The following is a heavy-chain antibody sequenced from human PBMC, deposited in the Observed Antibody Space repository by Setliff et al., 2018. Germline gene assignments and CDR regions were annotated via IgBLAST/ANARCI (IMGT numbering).Heavy chain of an antibody. CDR3: VPGRGS. J-gene: IGHJ5*02. CDR1: GFTFSSLW. V-gene: IGHV3-7*01. D-gene: IGHD6-25*01. Sequence: GGSLRLSCAASGFTFSSLWMAWVRQAPGKGLEWVANINQGGGDQFYVDSVRGRFTISRDNAQKTLYLHMNNLRADDTAVFYCVPGRGSWGQGALVTVSS. CDR2: INQGGGDQ.